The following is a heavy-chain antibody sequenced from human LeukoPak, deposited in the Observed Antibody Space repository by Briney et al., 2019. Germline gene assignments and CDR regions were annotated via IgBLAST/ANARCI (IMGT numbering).Heavy chain of an antibody. CDR2: IYYSGST. D-gene: IGHD3-3*01. J-gene: IGHJ4*02. CDR3: AARGYDFWSGRGYFDY. V-gene: IGHV4-59*01. Sequence: SETLSLTCTVSGGLISSYYWSWIRQPPGKGLEWIGYIYYSGSTNYNPSLKSRVTISVDTSKNQFSLKLSSVTAADTAVYYCAARGYDFWSGRGYFDYWGQGTLVTVSS. CDR1: GGLISSYY.